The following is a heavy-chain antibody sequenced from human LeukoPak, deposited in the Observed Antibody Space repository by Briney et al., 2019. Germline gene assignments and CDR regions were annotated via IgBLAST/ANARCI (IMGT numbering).Heavy chain of an antibody. J-gene: IGHJ4*02. CDR1: GYTFTSYG. V-gene: IGHV1-18*01. CDR2: ISAYNGNT. D-gene: IGHD2-21*01. CDR3: ARAPLSSGGDCCSGVSNY. Sequence: ASVKVSCKASGYTFTSYGISWVRQAPGQGLEWMGWISAYNGNTNYAQKLQGRVTMTTDTSTSTAYMELRSLRSDDTAVYYCARAPLSSGGDCCSGVSNYWGQGTLVTVSS.